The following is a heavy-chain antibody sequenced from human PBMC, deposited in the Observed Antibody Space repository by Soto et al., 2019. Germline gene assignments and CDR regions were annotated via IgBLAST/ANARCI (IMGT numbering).Heavy chain of an antibody. D-gene: IGHD1-1*01. CDR3: ARGKGMEENYFYYGLDI. Sequence: QVQVVQSGAEVKKPGASVKVSCKASGYTFSTYAMHWVRQAPGQSLEWMGWLNGGTGQTRYSQKFQDRVIITRDTSASTGYMELSSLTSEDTAVYYCARGKGMEENYFYYGLDIRGQGTTVTVSS. CDR2: LNGGTGQT. V-gene: IGHV1-3*01. J-gene: IGHJ6*02. CDR1: GYTFSTYA.